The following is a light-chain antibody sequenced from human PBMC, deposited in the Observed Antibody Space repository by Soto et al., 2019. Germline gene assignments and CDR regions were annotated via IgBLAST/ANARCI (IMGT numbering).Light chain of an antibody. CDR2: GAS. V-gene: IGKV3-15*01. Sequence: EIVMTQSPATLSVSPGERATLSCRASQSVSSNLAWYQQKPGQAPRLLIYGASTSATGIPARFSGSGSGTEFTLTISSLQSEDFAVYYCQQYNNFLFTFGPGTKVDIK. CDR1: QSVSSN. CDR3: QQYNNFLFT. J-gene: IGKJ3*01.